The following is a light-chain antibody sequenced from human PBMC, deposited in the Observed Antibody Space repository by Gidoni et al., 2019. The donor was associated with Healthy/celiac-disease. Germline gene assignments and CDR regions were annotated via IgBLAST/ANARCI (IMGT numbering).Light chain of an antibody. CDR1: QSISSW. J-gene: IGKJ4*01. CDR3: QQYNSYSPEWLT. CDR2: DAS. Sequence: DIQMTQSPSTLSASVGDRVTITCRASQSISSWLAWYQQKPGKAPKLLIYDASSLESGVPSRFSGSGSGTEFTLTISSLQPDDFATYYCQQYNSYSPEWLTFGGGTKVEIK. V-gene: IGKV1-5*01.